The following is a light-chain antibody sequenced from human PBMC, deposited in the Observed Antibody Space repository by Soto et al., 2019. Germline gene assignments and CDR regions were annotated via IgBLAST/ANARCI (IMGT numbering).Light chain of an antibody. Sequence: EIVMTQSPATLSVSPGERATLSCRASQSVSSNLAWYQKKPGQAPRLLIEGASTRATGTPARFSGSGSGTEFTLTISSLQSEDFAVYYCQQYNEWPGTFGQGTKVAIK. CDR2: GAS. J-gene: IGKJ1*01. CDR3: QQYNEWPGT. CDR1: QSVSSN. V-gene: IGKV3-15*01.